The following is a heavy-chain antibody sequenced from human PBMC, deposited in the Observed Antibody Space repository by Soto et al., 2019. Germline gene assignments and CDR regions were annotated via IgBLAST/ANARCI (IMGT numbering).Heavy chain of an antibody. V-gene: IGHV1-69*01. CDR1: GGTFSSYA. D-gene: IGHD3-22*01. CDR3: ASEMSTYYYDSSGYYHAFDI. CDR2: IIPIFGTA. Sequence: QVQLVQSGAEVKKPGSSVKVSCKASGGTFSSYAISWVRQAPGQGLEWMGGIIPIFGTANYAQKFQGRVTITADESTSTAYMELSSLRSEDTDVYYCASEMSTYYYDSSGYYHAFDIWGQGKMVTVSS. J-gene: IGHJ3*02.